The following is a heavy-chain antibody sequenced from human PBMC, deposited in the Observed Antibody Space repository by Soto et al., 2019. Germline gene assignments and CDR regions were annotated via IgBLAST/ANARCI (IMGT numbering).Heavy chain of an antibody. D-gene: IGHD2-8*01. Sequence: PGGSLRLSCAVSGFTFSGYRMNWVRQAPGKGLEWVSYVSTTSTTIYYADSVKGRFTISRDNAKNSLYLEMNSLRDEDTAVYYCASRGCSDGVCYKVYLDYWGQGTVVTVSS. CDR2: VSTTSTTI. CDR1: GFTFSGYR. CDR3: ASRGCSDGVCYKVYLDY. J-gene: IGHJ4*02. V-gene: IGHV3-48*02.